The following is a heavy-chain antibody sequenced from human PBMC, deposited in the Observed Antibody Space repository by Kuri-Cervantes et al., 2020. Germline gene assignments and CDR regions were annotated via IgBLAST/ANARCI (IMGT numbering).Heavy chain of an antibody. CDR2: INHSGST. D-gene: IGHD2-2*02. CDR3: ARGKCSGTSCYRRSGVSWFDP. Sequence: SETLSLTCAVYGGSFSGYYWSWIRQPPGKGLEWIGEINHSGSTNYNPSLKSRVTISVDTSKNQFSLKLSSVTAADTAVYYCARGKCSGTSCYRRSGVSWFDPWGQGTLVTVSS. V-gene: IGHV4-34*01. CDR1: GGSFSGYY. J-gene: IGHJ5*02.